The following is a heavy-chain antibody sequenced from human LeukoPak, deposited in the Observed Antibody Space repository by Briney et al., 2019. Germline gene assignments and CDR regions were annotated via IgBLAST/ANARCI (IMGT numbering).Heavy chain of an antibody. CDR1: GGSISSYY. J-gene: IGHJ4*02. CDR2: IYYSGST. D-gene: IGHD3-10*01. Sequence: SETLSLTCTVSGGSISSYYWSWIRQPPGKGLEWIGYIYYSGSTNYNPSLKSRVTISLDTSKNQFSLKLSSVTAADTAVYYCARLYRITMVRGVSYYFDYWGQGTLVTVSS. V-gene: IGHV4-59*08. CDR3: ARLYRITMVRGVSYYFDY.